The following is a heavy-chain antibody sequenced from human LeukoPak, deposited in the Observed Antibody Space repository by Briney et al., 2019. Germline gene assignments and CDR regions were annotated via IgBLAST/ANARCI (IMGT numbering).Heavy chain of an antibody. J-gene: IGHJ4*02. CDR1: GFTFDDYA. D-gene: IGHD3-22*01. CDR2: ISWNSGSI. Sequence: GRSLRLSCAASGFTFDDYAMHWVRQAPGKGLEWVSGISWNSGSIGYADSVKGRFTISRDNAKNSLYLQMNSLKTEDTAVYYCTTEWPYYYDSSGYEFDYWGQGTLVTVSS. CDR3: TTEWPYYYDSSGYEFDY. V-gene: IGHV3-9*01.